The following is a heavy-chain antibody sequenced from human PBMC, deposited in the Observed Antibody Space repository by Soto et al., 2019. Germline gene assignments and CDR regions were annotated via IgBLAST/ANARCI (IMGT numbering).Heavy chain of an antibody. Sequence: ASVKVSCKASGYTFTNYAMHWGRQAPGQRPEWMGWIHAGDGNTKLSQNFQGRLTITRDTSANTAYMELSSLRSEDTAVYYCAFGTDYFHYWAQGILVTVSS. V-gene: IGHV1-3*01. J-gene: IGHJ1*01. D-gene: IGHD3-16*01. CDR3: AFGTDYFHY. CDR1: GYTFTNYA. CDR2: IHAGDGNT.